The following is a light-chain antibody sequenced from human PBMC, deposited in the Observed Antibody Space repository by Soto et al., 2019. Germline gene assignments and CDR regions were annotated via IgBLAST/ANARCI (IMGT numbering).Light chain of an antibody. CDR3: QQYGNSPLCT. CDR1: QSVSSSY. V-gene: IGKV3-20*01. CDR2: GAS. Sequence: EIVLTQSPGTLSLSPGERATLSCRASQSVSSSYLAWYQQKPGQAPRLLIYGASTRATGVPDRFSGSGSGTDFTLTISRLEPEDFAVYYCQQYGNSPLCTFGQGTKLEIK. J-gene: IGKJ2*02.